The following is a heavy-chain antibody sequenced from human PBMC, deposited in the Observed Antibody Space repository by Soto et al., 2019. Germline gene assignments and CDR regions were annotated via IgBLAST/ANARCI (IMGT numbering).Heavy chain of an antibody. CDR2: IYPGDSDT. CDR1: GFSLTNYW. Sequence: PGESLKISCKGSGFSLTNYWIGWVRQMPGKGLEWMGLIYPGDSDTRYSRSFQGQVTISADKSINTAYLQWSSLKASDTAMYYCARRGKNTDYYCYGMDVWGQGPTLAVYS. CDR3: ARRGKNTDYYCYGMDV. J-gene: IGHJ6*02. V-gene: IGHV5-51*01.